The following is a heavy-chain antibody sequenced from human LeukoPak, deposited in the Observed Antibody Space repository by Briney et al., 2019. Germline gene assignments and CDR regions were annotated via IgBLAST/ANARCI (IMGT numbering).Heavy chain of an antibody. CDR2: ISYDGSNK. J-gene: IGHJ5*02. V-gene: IGHV3-30*03. CDR3: ARDVGYCSSTSCYNKWFDP. D-gene: IGHD2-2*02. Sequence: PGRSLRLSCAASGFTFSSYGMHWVRQAPGKGLEWVAVISYDGSNKYYADSVKGRFTISRDNAKNSLYLQMNSLRAEDTAVYYCARDVGYCSSTSCYNKWFDPWGQGTLVTVSS. CDR1: GFTFSSYG.